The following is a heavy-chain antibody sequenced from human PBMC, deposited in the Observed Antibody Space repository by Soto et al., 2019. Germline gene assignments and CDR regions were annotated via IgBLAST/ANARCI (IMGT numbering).Heavy chain of an antibody. V-gene: IGHV4-31*03. J-gene: IGHJ5*02. CDR3: ARVSRAARGDWDWFDP. Sequence: SETLSLTCTVSGGSISSGGYYWSWIRQHPGKGLEWIGYIYYSGSTYYNPSLKSRVTISVDTSKNQFSLKLSSVTAADTAVYYCARVSRAARGDWDWFDPWGQGTLVTVSS. D-gene: IGHD6-6*01. CDR2: IYYSGST. CDR1: GGSISSGGYY.